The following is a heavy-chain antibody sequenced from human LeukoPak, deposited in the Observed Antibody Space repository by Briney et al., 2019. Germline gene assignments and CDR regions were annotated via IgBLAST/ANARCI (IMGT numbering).Heavy chain of an antibody. CDR1: GGSISSGDYY. CDR3: ASQGLSSGWYSARGY. D-gene: IGHD6-19*01. CDR2: INHSGST. J-gene: IGHJ4*02. Sequence: PSQTLSLTCTVSGGSISSGDYYWSWIRQPPGKGLEWIGEINHSGSTNYNPSLKSRVTISVDTSKNQFSLKLSSVTAADTAVYYCASQGLSSGWYSARGYWGQGTLVTVSS. V-gene: IGHV4-30-4*08.